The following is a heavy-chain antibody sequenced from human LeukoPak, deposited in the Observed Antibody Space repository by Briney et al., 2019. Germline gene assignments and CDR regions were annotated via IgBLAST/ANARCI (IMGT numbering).Heavy chain of an antibody. J-gene: IGHJ5*02. D-gene: IGHD1-26*01. CDR1: GYTFTSYG. Sequence: ASVKVSYKASGYTFTSYGISWVRQAPGQGLEWMGWISAYNGNTNYAKKLQGRVTMTTVTSTSTAYMELRSLRSDYTAVYYCARAGANSGSYPYFSDPNWFDPWGQGTLVTVSS. CDR3: ARAGANSGSYPYFSDPNWFDP. CDR2: ISAYNGNT. V-gene: IGHV1-18*01.